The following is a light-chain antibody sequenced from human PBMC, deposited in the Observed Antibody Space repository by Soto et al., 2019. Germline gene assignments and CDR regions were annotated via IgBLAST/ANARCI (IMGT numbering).Light chain of an antibody. V-gene: IGKV1-5*03. CDR1: QTISNS. CDR3: QQYQSYSWT. CDR2: TAS. Sequence: DIQMTQSPSTLSASVGDRVTITCRASQTISNSLAWYQQKPGKAPKLLIYTASTLESGVPFRFSGSGSGTEFSLAISSLQPDDFATYYCQQYQSYSWTFGQGTRVEIK. J-gene: IGKJ1*01.